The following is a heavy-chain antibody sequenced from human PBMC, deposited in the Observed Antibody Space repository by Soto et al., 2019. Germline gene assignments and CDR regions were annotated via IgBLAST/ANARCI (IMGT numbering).Heavy chain of an antibody. CDR3: AYKGSLSDSNGYFYYFDY. Sequence: QITLKESGPTLVKPTQTLTLTCTFSGFSLTTSGVGVGWIRQPPGKALEWLALIYWNDDKRFSPSLKSRLTITKDTSKNQVVLTMSNMDPVDTATYSCAYKGSLSDSNGYFYYFDYWGQGTLVTVSS. J-gene: IGHJ4*02. CDR1: GFSLTTSGVG. CDR2: IYWNDDK. D-gene: IGHD3-22*01. V-gene: IGHV2-5*01.